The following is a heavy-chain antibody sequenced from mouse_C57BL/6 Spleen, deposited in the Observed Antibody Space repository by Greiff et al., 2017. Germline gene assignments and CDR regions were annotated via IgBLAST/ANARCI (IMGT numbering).Heavy chain of an antibody. J-gene: IGHJ1*03. CDR1: GYTFTGYW. Sequence: VKLQQSGAELMKPGASVKLSCKATGYTFTGYWIEWVKQRPGHGLEWIGEILPGSGSTNYNEKFKGKATFTADTSSNTAYMQLSSLTTEDSAIYYGARGKALGYGSSRYFDVWGTGTTVTVSS. CDR3: ARGKALGYGSSRYFDV. V-gene: IGHV1-9*01. D-gene: IGHD1-1*01. CDR2: ILPGSGST.